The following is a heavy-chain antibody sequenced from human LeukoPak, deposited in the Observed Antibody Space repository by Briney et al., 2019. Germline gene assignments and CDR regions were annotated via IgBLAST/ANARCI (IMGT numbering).Heavy chain of an antibody. CDR1: GYSFTNYW. CDR3: ASVRVTTSLYYYYGLDV. V-gene: IGHV5-10-1*01. Sequence: HGESLKISCKGSGYSFTNYWISWVRQMPGKGLEWMGRIDPSDSYINYSPSFQGHVTISADKSISTAYLQWSSLKASDTAMYYCASVRVTTSLYYYYGLDVWGQGTTVTVSS. CDR2: IDPSDSYI. D-gene: IGHD4-17*01. J-gene: IGHJ6*02.